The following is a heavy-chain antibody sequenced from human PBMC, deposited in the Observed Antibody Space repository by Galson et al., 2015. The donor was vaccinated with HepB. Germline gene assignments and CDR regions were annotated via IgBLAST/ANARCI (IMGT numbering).Heavy chain of an antibody. CDR2: INPSGGRT. CDR1: GFTFTSYY. J-gene: IGHJ4*02. Sequence: SCAASGFTFTSYYMHWVRQAPGQGLEWMGIINPSGGRTSYAQKFQGRVTMTRDTSTSTVYMELSSLRSEDTAVYYCARDLACSSTSCYGEGWGQGTLVTVSS. CDR3: ARDLACSSTSCYGEG. V-gene: IGHV1-46*03. D-gene: IGHD2-2*01.